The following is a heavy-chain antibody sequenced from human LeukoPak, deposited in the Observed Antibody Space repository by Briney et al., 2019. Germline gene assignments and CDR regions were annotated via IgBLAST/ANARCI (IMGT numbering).Heavy chain of an antibody. CDR1: GFTFSTYW. J-gene: IGHJ4*02. V-gene: IGHV3-7*01. CDR2: IKQDGSQK. Sequence: GGSLRLSCAASGFTFSTYWMSWVRQAPGKRLEWVANIKQDGSQKYYVDSVKGRFTISRDNAKTSLYLQMNSLRAEDTAVYYCALLGFDYFDYWGQGTLVTVSS. CDR3: ALLGFDYFDY.